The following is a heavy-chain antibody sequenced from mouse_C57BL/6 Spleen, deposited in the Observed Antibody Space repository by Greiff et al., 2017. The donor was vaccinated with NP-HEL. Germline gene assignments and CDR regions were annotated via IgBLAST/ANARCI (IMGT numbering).Heavy chain of an antibody. Sequence: EVKVVESGGGLVKPGGSLKLSCAASGFTFSDYGMHWVRQAPEKGLEWVAYISSGSSTIYYADTVKGRFTISRDNAKNTLFLQMTSLRSEDTAMYYCARFDWFAYWGQGTLVTVSA. V-gene: IGHV5-17*01. CDR2: ISSGSSTI. CDR1: GFTFSDYG. J-gene: IGHJ3*01. CDR3: ARFDWFAY.